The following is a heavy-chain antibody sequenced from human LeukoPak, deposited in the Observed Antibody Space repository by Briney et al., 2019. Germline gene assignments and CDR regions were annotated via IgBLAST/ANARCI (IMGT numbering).Heavy chain of an antibody. D-gene: IGHD2-2*01. CDR2: IIPIFGTA. Sequence: SVKVSCKASGGTFSSYAISWVRQAPGQGLEWMGGIIPIFGTANYAQKFQGRVTITADESTSTAYMELSSLRSEDTAVYYCARGWEYQLLPPNWFDPWGQGTLVTVSS. CDR1: GGTFSSYA. CDR3: ARGWEYQLLPPNWFDP. J-gene: IGHJ5*02. V-gene: IGHV1-69*13.